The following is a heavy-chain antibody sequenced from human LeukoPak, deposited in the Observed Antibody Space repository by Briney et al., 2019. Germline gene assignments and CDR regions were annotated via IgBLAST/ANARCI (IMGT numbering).Heavy chain of an antibody. J-gene: IGHJ3*02. CDR3: AKATTFFDAFDI. CDR2: ISWNSGSI. Sequence: GRSLRLSCAASGFTFDDYAMPWVRQAPGKGLEWVSGISWNSGSIGYADSVKGRFTISRDNAKNSLYLQMNSLRAEDTALYYCAKATTFFDAFDIWGRGTGVTVSS. V-gene: IGHV3-9*01. CDR1: GFTFDDYA. D-gene: IGHD2/OR15-2a*01.